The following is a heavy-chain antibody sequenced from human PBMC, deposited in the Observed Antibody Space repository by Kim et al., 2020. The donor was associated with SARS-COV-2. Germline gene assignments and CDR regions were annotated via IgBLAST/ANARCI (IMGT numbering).Heavy chain of an antibody. CDR3: ARGGIGDKIYYYYYYGMDV. CDR2: ISAYNGNT. D-gene: IGHD2-21*02. CDR1: GYTFTSYG. V-gene: IGHV1-18*04. Sequence: ASVKVSCKASGYTFTSYGISWVRQAPGQGLEWMGWISAYNGNTNYAQKLQGRVTMTTDTSTSTAYMELRSLRSDDTAVYYCARGGIGDKIYYYYYYGMDVWGQGTTVTVSS. J-gene: IGHJ6*02.